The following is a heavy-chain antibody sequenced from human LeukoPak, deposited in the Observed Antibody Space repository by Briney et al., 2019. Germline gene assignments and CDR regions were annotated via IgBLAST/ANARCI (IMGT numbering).Heavy chain of an antibody. CDR1: EFTFSTAW. D-gene: IGHD2-15*01. V-gene: IGHV3-15*01. CDR3: TTDGPLVASAFDI. Sequence: PGGSLRLSCAASEFTFSTAWMTWVRQAPGKGLEWVGRIKSKTAGGTADYAAPVKGRFTISRDDSRNTLYLQMNSLKTEDTAVYYCTTDGPLVASAFDIWGQGTMVTVSS. CDR2: IKSKTAGGTA. J-gene: IGHJ3*02.